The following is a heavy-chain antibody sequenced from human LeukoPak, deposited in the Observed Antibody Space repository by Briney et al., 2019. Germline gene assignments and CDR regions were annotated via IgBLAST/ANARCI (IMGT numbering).Heavy chain of an antibody. Sequence: GGSLRLSCVGSGFSFSTYDMGWVRQTPGKGLEWVSAISTTGGYTEDADSVKGRFTISRDNSRNTLFLQMHSLRAEDTAVYYCAKKPATIKFPFDIWGQGTLVTVSP. CDR2: ISTTGGYT. J-gene: IGHJ4*02. D-gene: IGHD5-24*01. V-gene: IGHV3-23*01. CDR1: GFSFSTYD. CDR3: AKKPATIKFPFDI.